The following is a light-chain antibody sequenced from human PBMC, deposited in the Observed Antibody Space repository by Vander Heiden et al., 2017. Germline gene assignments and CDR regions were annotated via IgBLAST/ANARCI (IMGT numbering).Light chain of an antibody. CDR2: WAS. V-gene: IGKV4-1*01. CDR3: QQYYSTPLT. CDR1: QSVLYSSNNKNY. Sequence: DILMTQSPVSLAVSLGDRATINCKSSQSVLYSSNNKNYLAWYQQKPGQPPKLLIYWASTRESGVPDRFSGSGSGTDFTLTISSLQAEDVAVYYCQQYYSTPLTFGGGTKVEIK. J-gene: IGKJ4*01.